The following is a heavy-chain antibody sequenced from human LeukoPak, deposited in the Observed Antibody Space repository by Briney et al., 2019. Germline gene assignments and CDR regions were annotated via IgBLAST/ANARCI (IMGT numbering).Heavy chain of an antibody. CDR2: IYTSGST. J-gene: IGHJ4*02. V-gene: IGHV4-4*07. Sequence: SETLSLTCTVSGGSISSYYWSWIRQPAGKGLEWIGRIYTSGSTNYNPSLKSRVTMSVDTSKNQFSLRLSSVTAADTAVYYCARVRARIAVAGTYDYWGQGTLVTVSS. D-gene: IGHD6-19*01. CDR1: GGSISSYY. CDR3: ARVRARIAVAGTYDY.